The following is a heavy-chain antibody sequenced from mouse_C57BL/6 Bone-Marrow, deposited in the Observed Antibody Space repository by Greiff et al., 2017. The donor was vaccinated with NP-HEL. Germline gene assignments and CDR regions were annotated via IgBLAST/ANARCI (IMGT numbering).Heavy chain of an antibody. CDR3: ALTLYYGNPFAY. V-gene: IGHV5-17*01. CDR1: GFTFSDYG. D-gene: IGHD2-1*01. J-gene: IGHJ3*01. Sequence: EVQGVESGGGLVKPGGSLKLSCAASGFTFSDYGMHWVRQAPEKGLEWVAYISSGSSTIYYADTVKGRFPISRDNAKNTLFLHMTSLRSEDTAMYYCALTLYYGNPFAYWGQGTLVTVSA. CDR2: ISSGSSTI.